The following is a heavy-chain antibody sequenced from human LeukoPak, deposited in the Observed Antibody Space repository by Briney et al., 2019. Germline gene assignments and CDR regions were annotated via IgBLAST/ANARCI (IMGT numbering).Heavy chain of an antibody. CDR3: ASHPGYSSGMVDI. V-gene: IGHV4-34*01. D-gene: IGHD6-19*01. CDR1: GGSFSGYY. CDR2: INHSGST. Sequence: PSETLSLTCAVYGGSFSGYYWSWIRQPPGKGLEWIGEINHSGSTNYNPSLKSRVTISVDTSKNQFSLKLSSVTAADTAVYYCASHPGYSSGMVDIWGQGTMVTVSS. J-gene: IGHJ3*02.